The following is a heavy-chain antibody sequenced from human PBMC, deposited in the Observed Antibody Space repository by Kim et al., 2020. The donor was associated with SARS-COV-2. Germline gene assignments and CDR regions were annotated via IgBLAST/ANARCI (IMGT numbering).Heavy chain of an antibody. Sequence: PPLRSRVPISVDTSKNQCSLKLSSVTAADTAVYYCARGVATTRKLDYWGQGTLVTVSS. CDR3: ARGVATTRKLDY. J-gene: IGHJ4*02. V-gene: IGHV4-34*01. D-gene: IGHD1-26*01.